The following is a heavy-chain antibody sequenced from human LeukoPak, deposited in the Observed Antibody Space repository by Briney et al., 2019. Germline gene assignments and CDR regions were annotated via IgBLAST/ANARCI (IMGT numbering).Heavy chain of an antibody. CDR1: GFTFSNYA. CDR3: AKDRPKPYYYYGMDV. Sequence: PGGSLTLSCAASGFTFSNYAMSWVRQAPGKGLEWVSTISGSSGSSYSADSVKGRFTISRDNSKNTLYLQMNSLRAEDTAVYYCAKDRPKPYYYYGMDVWGQGTTVTVSS. V-gene: IGHV3-23*01. CDR2: ISGSSGSS. J-gene: IGHJ6*02.